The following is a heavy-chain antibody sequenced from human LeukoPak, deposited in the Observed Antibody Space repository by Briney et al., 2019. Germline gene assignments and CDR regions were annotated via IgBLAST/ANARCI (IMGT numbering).Heavy chain of an antibody. J-gene: IGHJ4*01. CDR2: IYNSGST. Sequence: PSETLSLTCTVSGGSISSYYWSWIRQPAGKGLEWIGRIYNSGSTNYNPSLKSRVTMSVDTSKNQFSLKLSSVTAADTAVYYCAREGYFYYGSGSYYIAYWGHGTLVTVSS. CDR1: GGSISSYY. CDR3: AREGYFYYGSGSYYIAY. D-gene: IGHD3-10*01. V-gene: IGHV4-4*07.